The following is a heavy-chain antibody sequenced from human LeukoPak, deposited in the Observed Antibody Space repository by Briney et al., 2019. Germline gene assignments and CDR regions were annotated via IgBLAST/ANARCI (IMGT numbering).Heavy chain of an antibody. J-gene: IGHJ4*02. D-gene: IGHD5-24*01. V-gene: IGHV1-69*01. CDR2: IIPIFGTA. Sequence: SVKVSCKASGGTFSSYAISWVRQAPGQGLEWMGGIIPIFGTANYAQKFQGRVTTTADESTSTAYMELSSLRSEDTAVYYCASRDGYNYDRTLDYWGQGTLVTVSS. CDR1: GGTFSSYA. CDR3: ASRDGYNYDRTLDY.